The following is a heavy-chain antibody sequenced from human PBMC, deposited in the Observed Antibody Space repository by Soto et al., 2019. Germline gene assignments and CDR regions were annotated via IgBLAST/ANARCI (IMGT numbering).Heavy chain of an antibody. V-gene: IGHV4-31*03. CDR1: GGSIISGDYY. D-gene: IGHD3-10*01. Sequence: SATLSLTCTFSGGSIISGDYYWSWIRQHPGQGLEWIGYIYYSGSTYYNPSLKSRITISVDTSKRQLSLKLTSVTAADTAVYYCARGRGGDYGMDVWGQGTTVTVSS. CDR2: IYYSGST. CDR3: ARGRGGDYGMDV. J-gene: IGHJ6*02.